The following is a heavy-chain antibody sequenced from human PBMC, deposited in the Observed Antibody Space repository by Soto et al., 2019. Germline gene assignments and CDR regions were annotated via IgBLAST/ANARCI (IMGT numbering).Heavy chain of an antibody. Sequence: SETLSLTCAVYGGSFSGYYWSWIRQPPGKGLEWIGEINHSGSTNYNPSLKSRVTISVDTSKNQFSLKLSSVTAADTAVYYCATTEMPAYGMDVWGQGTTVTVSS. CDR1: GGSFSGYY. V-gene: IGHV4-34*01. CDR3: ATTEMPAYGMDV. D-gene: IGHD2-2*01. J-gene: IGHJ6*02. CDR2: INHSGST.